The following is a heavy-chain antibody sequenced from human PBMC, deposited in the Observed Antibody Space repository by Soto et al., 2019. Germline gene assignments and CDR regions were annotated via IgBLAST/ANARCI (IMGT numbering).Heavy chain of an antibody. CDR2: IYYSGST. D-gene: IGHD3-10*01. CDR1: GGSISSYY. V-gene: IGHV4-59*01. J-gene: IGHJ4*02. CDR3: ARGLTGAPGY. Sequence: QVQLQESGPGLVKPSETLSLTCTVSGGSISSYYWSRIRQPPGKGLEWIGYIYYSGSTNYNPSLKSRVTISVDTSKNQFSLKLSSVTAADTAVYYCARGLTGAPGYWGQGTLVTVSS.